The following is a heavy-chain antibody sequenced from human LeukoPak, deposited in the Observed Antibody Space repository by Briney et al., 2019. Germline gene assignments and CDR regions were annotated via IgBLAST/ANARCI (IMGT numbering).Heavy chain of an antibody. Sequence: PGRSLRLSCAASGFTFSSYAMHWVRQAPGKGLEWVAVISYDGSNKYYADSVKGRFTISRDNSKNTPCLQMNSLRAEDTAVYYCARDQSRWAQVGATSYWGQGTLVTVSS. CDR3: ARDQSRWAQVGATSY. CDR1: GFTFSSYA. D-gene: IGHD1-26*01. V-gene: IGHV3-30-3*01. CDR2: ISYDGSNK. J-gene: IGHJ4*02.